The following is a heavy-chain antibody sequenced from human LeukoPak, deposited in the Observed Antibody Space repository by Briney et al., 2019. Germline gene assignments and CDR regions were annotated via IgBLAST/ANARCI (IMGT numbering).Heavy chain of an antibody. CDR1: GFTFSSYG. D-gene: IGHD1-1*01. CDR2: IQSDGGDE. J-gene: IGHJ2*01. V-gene: IGHV3-30*02. CDR3: AGIGTTGYVPREWDYWFFDL. Sequence: GGSLRLSCAASGFTFSSYGMHWVRQAPGKGLEWVAFIQSDGGDEYYADSVKGRFTISRDNAKNSLYLQVNSLRAEDTAVYYCAGIGTTGYVPREWDYWFFDLWGRGTLVTVSS.